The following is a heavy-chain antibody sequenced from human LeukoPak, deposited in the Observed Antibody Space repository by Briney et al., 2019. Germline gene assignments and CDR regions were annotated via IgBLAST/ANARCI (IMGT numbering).Heavy chain of an antibody. J-gene: IGHJ3*02. Sequence: SETLSLTCTVSGGSISSYYWSWIRQPPGKGLEWIGYIYYSGSTNYNPSLKSRVTISVDTSKNQFSLKLSSVTAADTAVYYCARALEYSSSWGAFDIWGQGTVVTFSS. V-gene: IGHV4-59*01. D-gene: IGHD6-6*01. CDR3: ARALEYSSSWGAFDI. CDR2: IYYSGST. CDR1: GGSISSYY.